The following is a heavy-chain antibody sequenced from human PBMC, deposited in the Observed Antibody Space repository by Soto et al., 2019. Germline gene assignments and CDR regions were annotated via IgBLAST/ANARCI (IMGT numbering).Heavy chain of an antibody. J-gene: IGHJ5*02. CDR2: IYYSGST. D-gene: IGHD6-13*01. Sequence: PSETLSLTCTVSGGSISSGGYYWSWIRQHPGKGLEWIGYIYYSGSTYYNPSLKSRVTISVDTSKNQFSLKLSSVTAADTAVYYCARRIAAAGTSWFDPWGQGTLVTVSS. CDR1: GGSISSGGYY. V-gene: IGHV4-31*03. CDR3: ARRIAAAGTSWFDP.